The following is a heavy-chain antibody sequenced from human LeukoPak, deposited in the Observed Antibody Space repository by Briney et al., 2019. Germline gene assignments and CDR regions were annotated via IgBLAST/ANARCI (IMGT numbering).Heavy chain of an antibody. CDR1: GFTFSSYG. CDR2: IWYDGSNK. Sequence: GGSLRLSCAASGFTFSSYGMHWVRQAPGKGLEWVAVIWYDGSNKYYADSVKGRFTISRDNSKNTLYLQMNSLRAEDTAVYYCARVHSGSYQYYYYYYMDVWAKGPRSPSP. V-gene: IGHV3-33*01. J-gene: IGHJ6*03. CDR3: ARVHSGSYQYYYYYYMDV. D-gene: IGHD1-26*01.